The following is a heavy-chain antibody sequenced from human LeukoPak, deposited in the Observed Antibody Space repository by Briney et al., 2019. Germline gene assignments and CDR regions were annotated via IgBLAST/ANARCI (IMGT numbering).Heavy chain of an antibody. Sequence: GGSLRLSCAASGFTFRSYSMNWVRQAPGKGLVWVSRISGGGNNIDYADSVKGRFTISRDNAKNTLYLQMNSLRAEDTAVYYCARDKGHAFDIWGQGTMITVSS. J-gene: IGHJ3*02. CDR3: ARDKGHAFDI. CDR1: GFTFRSYS. CDR2: ISGGGNNI. V-gene: IGHV3-74*01.